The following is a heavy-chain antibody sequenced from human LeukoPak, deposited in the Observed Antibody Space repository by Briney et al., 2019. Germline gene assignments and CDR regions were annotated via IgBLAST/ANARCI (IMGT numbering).Heavy chain of an antibody. CDR2: ISSSSSTK. CDR3: ARDPGHSSVGEPKHNDY. V-gene: IGHV3-48*02. CDR1: GFTFSRYS. J-gene: IGHJ4*02. D-gene: IGHD3-10*01. Sequence: PGGSLRLSCAASGFTFSRYSMNWVRQAPGKWLEWVSYISSSSSTKYYADSVKGRFTISRANAKSSLYLQMNSLRDEDTAVYFCARDPGHSSVGEPKHNDYWGQGTLVTVSS.